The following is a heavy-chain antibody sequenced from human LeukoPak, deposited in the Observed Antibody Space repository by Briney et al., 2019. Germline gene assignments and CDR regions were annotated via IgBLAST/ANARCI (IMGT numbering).Heavy chain of an antibody. J-gene: IGHJ4*02. Sequence: PGGSLRLSCAASGFTFSSYSMNWVRQAPGKGLEWVSYISSSSSTIYYADSVKGRFTISRDNAKNSLYLQMNSLRAEDTAVYYCARVGGSSGLPDFDYWGQGTLVTVSS. V-gene: IGHV3-48*04. D-gene: IGHD6-19*01. CDR1: GFTFSSYS. CDR2: ISSSSSTI. CDR3: ARVGGSSGLPDFDY.